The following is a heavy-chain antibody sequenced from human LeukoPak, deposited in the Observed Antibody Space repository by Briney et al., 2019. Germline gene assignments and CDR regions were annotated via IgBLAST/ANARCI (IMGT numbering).Heavy chain of an antibody. V-gene: IGHV4-59*01. CDR2: IYYTGRT. J-gene: IGHJ5*02. D-gene: IGHD2/OR15-2a*01. CDR3: ARHVDPNMSMYNWLDP. CDR1: GGSISSYY. Sequence: PSETLSLTCTVSGGSISSYYWSWIRQPPGKGLEWIGYIYYTGRTNHNPSLKSRVTVSIDTSKNQFSLKLSSVTAADTAIYYCARHVDPNMSMYNWLDPWGQGTLVTVSS.